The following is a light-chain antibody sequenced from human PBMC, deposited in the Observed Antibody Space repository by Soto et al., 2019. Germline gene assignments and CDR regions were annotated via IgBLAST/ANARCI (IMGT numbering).Light chain of an antibody. Sequence: QSALTQPASVSGSPGKSITISCTGTSSDVGSYNLVSWYQQHPGKAPKLMIYEDNKRPSRISNRFSGSKSGNTASLTISGLQAEDEADYYCCSYARSSTFWVFGGGTKLTVL. CDR1: SSDVGSYNL. J-gene: IGLJ3*02. CDR2: EDN. V-gene: IGLV2-23*02. CDR3: CSYARSSTFWV.